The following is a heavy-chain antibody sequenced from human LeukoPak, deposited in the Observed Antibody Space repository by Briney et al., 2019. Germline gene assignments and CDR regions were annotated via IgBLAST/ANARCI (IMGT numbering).Heavy chain of an antibody. D-gene: IGHD5-24*01. Sequence: GGSLRLSCAASGFTFSSYAMRWVRQAPGKGLEWVAVISYDGSNKYSADSVKGRFTISRDNSKNTLYLQMNSLRGEDTAVYYCAREHMAYYYYYGMDVWGQGTTVTVSS. CDR1: GFTFSSYA. CDR3: AREHMAYYYYYGMDV. CDR2: ISYDGSNK. J-gene: IGHJ6*02. V-gene: IGHV3-30-3*01.